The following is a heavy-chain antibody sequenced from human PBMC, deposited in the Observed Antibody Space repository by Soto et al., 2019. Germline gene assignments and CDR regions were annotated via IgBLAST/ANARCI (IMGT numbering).Heavy chain of an antibody. V-gene: IGHV3-30-3*01. CDR2: ISYDGSNK. D-gene: IGHD2-2*01. CDR3: ARDAIPKSMVPNLGENWFVP. CDR1: GFTFSSYA. Sequence: GGSLRLSCAASGFTFSSYAMHWVRQAPGKGLEWVAVISYDGSNKYYADSVKGRFTISRDNSKNTLYLQMNSLRAEDTAVYYCARDAIPKSMVPNLGENWFVPWGQGTLVTVSS. J-gene: IGHJ5*02.